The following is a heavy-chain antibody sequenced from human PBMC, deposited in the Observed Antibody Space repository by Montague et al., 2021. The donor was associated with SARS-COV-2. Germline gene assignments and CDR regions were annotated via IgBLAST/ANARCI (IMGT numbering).Heavy chain of an antibody. CDR2: IYHSETT. CDR1: GFSIGSGDY. V-gene: IGHV4-38-2*02. CDR3: VREKAGGLRNVFDI. Sequence: SETLSLTCTVSGFSIGSGDYWGWIRQPPGKGLEWIGSIYHSETTYYNTSLQSRLTMSIGTSTNQFSLRLTSVTAADTAVFFCVREKAGGLRNVFDIWGQGTTVTVSS. J-gene: IGHJ3*02.